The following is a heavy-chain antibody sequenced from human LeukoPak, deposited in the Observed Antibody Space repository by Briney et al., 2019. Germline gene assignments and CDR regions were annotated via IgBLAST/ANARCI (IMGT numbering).Heavy chain of an antibody. CDR3: ARDGYGGNSGRDYYYMDV. V-gene: IGHV3-23*01. D-gene: IGHD4-23*01. J-gene: IGHJ6*03. Sequence: GGSLRLSCAASGFTFSSYAMSWVRQAPGKGLEWVSAISGSGGSTYYADSVKGRFTISRDNSKNTLYLQMNSLRAEDTAVYYCARDGYGGNSGRDYYYMDVWGKGTTVTVSS. CDR1: GFTFSSYA. CDR2: ISGSGGST.